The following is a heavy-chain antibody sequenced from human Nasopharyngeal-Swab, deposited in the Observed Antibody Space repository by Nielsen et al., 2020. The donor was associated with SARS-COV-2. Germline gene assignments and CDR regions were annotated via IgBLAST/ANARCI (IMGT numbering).Heavy chain of an antibody. D-gene: IGHD3-22*01. V-gene: IGHV4-39*01. CDR3: VRLSSLHYYDTTQFDY. CDR1: GASISSSSYY. Sequence: SETLSLTCTVSGASISSSSYYWGWIRQPPGKGLEWIGSISYSGIFLSGSTYYNPSLNSRVTISVDTSKNQFSLKLTSVTAADTAVYSCVRLSSLHYYDTTQFDYWGLGTLVTVSS. CDR2: ISYSGIFLSGST. J-gene: IGHJ4*02.